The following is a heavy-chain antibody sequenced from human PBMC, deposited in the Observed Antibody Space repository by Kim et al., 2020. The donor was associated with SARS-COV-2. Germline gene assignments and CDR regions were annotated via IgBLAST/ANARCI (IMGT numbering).Heavy chain of an antibody. V-gene: IGHV4-31*03. CDR2: FFDSGNN. CDR1: GGSNSAGSYY. J-gene: IGHJ1*01. D-gene: IGHD3-16*02. Sequence: SETLSLTCTVSGGSNSAGSYYWSWVRQLPGKGLEWIGYFFDSGNNYYNPSLNRRATISVDMSRSRVSLELTSVTAADTAVYYCARGPKSSYVEYFQHWG. CDR3: ARGPKSSYVEYFQH.